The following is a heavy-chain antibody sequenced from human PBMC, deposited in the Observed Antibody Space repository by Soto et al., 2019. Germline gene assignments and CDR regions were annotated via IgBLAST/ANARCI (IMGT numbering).Heavy chain of an antibody. CDR1: GFTFSSYA. Sequence: GSLRLSCAASGFTFSSYAMHWVRQAPGKGLEWVAVISYDGSNKYYADSVKGRFTISRDNSKNTLYLQMNSLRAEDTAVYYCAREDGARGPFDYWGQGTLVTVSS. CDR2: ISYDGSNK. J-gene: IGHJ4*02. V-gene: IGHV3-30-3*01. CDR3: AREDGARGPFDY.